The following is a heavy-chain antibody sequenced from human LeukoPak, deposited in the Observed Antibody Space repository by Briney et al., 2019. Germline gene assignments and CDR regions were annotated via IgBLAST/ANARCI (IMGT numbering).Heavy chain of an antibody. CDR2: IYSSGST. CDR1: GASMSSYY. V-gene: IGHV4-59*01. D-gene: IGHD4-17*01. CDR3: ARGGEAGLAD. J-gene: IGHJ4*02. Sequence: SETLSLTCTVSGASMSSYYWTWIRQPPGKGLEWIGYIYSSGSTDSNPSLKSRATISLDTSKNQFSLNLSSVTAADTAVYYCARGGEAGLADWGQGTLVTVSS.